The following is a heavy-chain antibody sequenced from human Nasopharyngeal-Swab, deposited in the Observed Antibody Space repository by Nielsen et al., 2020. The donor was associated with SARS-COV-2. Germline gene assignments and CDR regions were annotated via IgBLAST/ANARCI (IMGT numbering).Heavy chain of an antibody. CDR1: GFTFSSYS. V-gene: IGHV3-21*01. CDR2: ISSSSYI. J-gene: IGHJ6*02. CDR3: ARALFGVVIIPPHYGMDV. D-gene: IGHD3-3*01. Sequence: GESLKISCAASGFTFSSYSMNLVRQAPGKGLEWVSSISSSSYIYYADSVKGRFTISRDNAKNSLYLQMNSLRAEDTAVYYCARALFGVVIIPPHYGMDVWGQGTTVTVSS.